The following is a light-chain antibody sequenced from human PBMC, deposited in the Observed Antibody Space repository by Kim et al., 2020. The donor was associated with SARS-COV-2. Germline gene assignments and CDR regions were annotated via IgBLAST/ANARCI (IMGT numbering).Light chain of an antibody. Sequence: SPGERPTRSCRASQSVRSNFLAWYQQKPGQAPRLLIYGVSIRATGIPVRFSGSGSGTEFTLTISGLQSEDFAVYYCQQYSAWPLAFGQGTKVDIK. CDR1: QSVRSN. J-gene: IGKJ1*01. V-gene: IGKV3D-15*01. CDR3: QQYSAWPLA. CDR2: GVS.